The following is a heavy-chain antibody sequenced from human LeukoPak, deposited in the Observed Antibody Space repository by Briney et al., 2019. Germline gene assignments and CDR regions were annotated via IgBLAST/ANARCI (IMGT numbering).Heavy chain of an antibody. CDR3: ARDKGSD. V-gene: IGHV3-21*01. D-gene: IGHD2-21*01. J-gene: IGHJ4*02. CDR2: ISGGSTYI. Sequence: PGGSLRLSCAASGFTFISYSMNWVRQAPGKGLEWVSSISGGSTYIYYADSVKGRFTISRDNAKNSLYLQMNSLRADDTAVYYCARDKGSDWGQGTLVTVSS. CDR1: GFTFISYS.